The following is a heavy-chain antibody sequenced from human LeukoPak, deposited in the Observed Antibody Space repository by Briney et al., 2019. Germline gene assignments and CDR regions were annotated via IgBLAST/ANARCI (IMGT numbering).Heavy chain of an antibody. D-gene: IGHD1-1*01. J-gene: IGHJ4*02. CDR1: GGSISSGGYY. Sequence: SETLSLTCTVSGGSISSGGYYWSWIRQHPGKGLEWIGYIYYSGSTYYNPSLKSRVTISVDTSKNQFSLKLSSVTAADTAVYYCARNRRRTTGTTNYFDYWGQGTLVTVSS. CDR2: IYYSGST. CDR3: ARNRRRTTGTTNYFDY. V-gene: IGHV4-31*03.